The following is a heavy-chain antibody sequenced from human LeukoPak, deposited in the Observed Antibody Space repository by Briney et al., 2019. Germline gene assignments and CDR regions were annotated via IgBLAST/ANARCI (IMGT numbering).Heavy chain of an antibody. Sequence: GGSLRLSCVASGFSFSNFWMSWVRQAPGKGLEWVANIKQDGSEKFYVDSVKGRFTISRDNSKNTLYLQMNSLRAEDTAMYYCAKDRDNYDSSGYEGFDYWGQGTLVTVSS. J-gene: IGHJ4*02. V-gene: IGHV3-7*01. D-gene: IGHD3-22*01. CDR2: IKQDGSEK. CDR3: AKDRDNYDSSGYEGFDY. CDR1: GFSFSNFW.